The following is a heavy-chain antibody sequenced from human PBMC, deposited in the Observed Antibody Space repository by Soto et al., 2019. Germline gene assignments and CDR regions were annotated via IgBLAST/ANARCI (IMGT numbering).Heavy chain of an antibody. CDR2: ISYDGSNK. CDR1: GFTFSSYA. J-gene: IGHJ6*02. Sequence: GGSLRLSCAASGFTFSSYAMHWVRQAPGKGLEWVAVISYDGSNKYYADSVKGRFTISRDNSKNTLYLQMNSLRAEDTAVYYCARDLRRSYYKYYYYYYGMDVWGQGTTVTVSS. D-gene: IGHD1-26*01. CDR3: ARDLRRSYYKYYYYYYGMDV. V-gene: IGHV3-30-3*01.